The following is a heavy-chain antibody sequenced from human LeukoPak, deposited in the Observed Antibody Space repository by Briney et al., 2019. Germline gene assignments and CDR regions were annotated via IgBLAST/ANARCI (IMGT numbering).Heavy chain of an antibody. CDR1: GFAFGSYN. Sequence: GGSLRLSCAASGFAFGSYNMKWVRQAPGKGLEWVSFIDTSSSYIYYADSVKGRFTISRDNSKNSLYLQMDCLRVEDTAVYYCARAGYCSSTSCDGGIDYWGQGTLVTVSS. V-gene: IGHV3-21*06. D-gene: IGHD2-2*01. CDR3: ARAGYCSSTSCDGGIDY. J-gene: IGHJ4*02. CDR2: IDTSSSYI.